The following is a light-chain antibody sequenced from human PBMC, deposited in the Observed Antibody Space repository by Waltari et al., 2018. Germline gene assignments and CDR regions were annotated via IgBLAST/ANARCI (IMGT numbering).Light chain of an antibody. CDR3: QKYVSLPAT. J-gene: IGKJ1*01. CDR1: QSVSRS. V-gene: IGKV3-20*01. CDR2: DAS. Sequence: EIVLTQSPGTLSLSPGERATLSCRASQSVSRSLAWYQQKPGQAPRLLIYDASTWATGIPDRFSGSGSGTDFSLTISRLEPEDFAVYYCQKYVSLPATFGQGTKVEIK.